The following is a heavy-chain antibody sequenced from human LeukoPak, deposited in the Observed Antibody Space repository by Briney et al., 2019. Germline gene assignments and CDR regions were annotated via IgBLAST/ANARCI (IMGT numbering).Heavy chain of an antibody. V-gene: IGHV1-46*03. Sequence: GASVKVSCKASGYTFTSYYMHWVRQAPGQGLEWMGIINPSGGSTSYAQKFQGRVTMTRDTSTSTVYMELSSLRSEDTAVYYCARGTIFGVVTWEGYYYYMDVWGKGTTVTVSS. CDR3: ARGTIFGVVTWEGYYYYMDV. J-gene: IGHJ6*03. CDR2: INPSGGST. CDR1: GYTFTSYY. D-gene: IGHD3-3*01.